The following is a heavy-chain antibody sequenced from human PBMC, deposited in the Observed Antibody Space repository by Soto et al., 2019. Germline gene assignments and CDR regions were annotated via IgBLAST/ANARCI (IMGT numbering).Heavy chain of an antibody. V-gene: IGHV1-69*06. CDR2: IIPIFGTA. CDR1: GGTFSSYA. Sequence: QVQLVQSGAEVKKPGSSVKVSCKASGGTFSSYAISWVRQAPGQGLEWMGGIIPIFGTANYAQKFQGRVTITADKSTSTAYMELSSLRSEDTAVHYCARVLAAGYYYYYGMDVWGQGTTVTVSS. J-gene: IGHJ6*02. CDR3: ARVLAAGYYYYYGMDV. D-gene: IGHD6-13*01.